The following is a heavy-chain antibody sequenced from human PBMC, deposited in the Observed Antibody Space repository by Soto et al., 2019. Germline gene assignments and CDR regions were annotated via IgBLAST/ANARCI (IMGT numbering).Heavy chain of an antibody. CDR1: GASIKTYY. Sequence: QVLLQQWGAGLLKPSETLSLTCAVHGASIKTYYWSWIRQSPGKGLEWIGEVSHGESTDNNPSLEGRATISMDTSKNHFSLRLNSVTAADTAVYYCARGLWGATLTKYLDPWGEGTLVTVSS. CDR2: VSHGEST. J-gene: IGHJ5*02. V-gene: IGHV4-34*04. CDR3: ARGLWGATLTKYLDP. D-gene: IGHD4-17*01.